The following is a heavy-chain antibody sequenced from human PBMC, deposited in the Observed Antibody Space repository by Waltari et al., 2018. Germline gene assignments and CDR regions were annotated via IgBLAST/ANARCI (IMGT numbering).Heavy chain of an antibody. Sequence: EVQLLESGGGLVQPGGSLRLSCAASGFTFSSYAMSSVRQDPRKGLEWVSDISGSGGSTYYADSVKGRFTISRDNSKNTLYLQMNSLRAEDTAVYYCAKSMVRGVITNFDYWGQGTLVTVSS. CDR3: AKSMVRGVITNFDY. CDR2: ISGSGGST. CDR1: GFTFSSYA. J-gene: IGHJ4*02. D-gene: IGHD3-10*01. V-gene: IGHV3-23*01.